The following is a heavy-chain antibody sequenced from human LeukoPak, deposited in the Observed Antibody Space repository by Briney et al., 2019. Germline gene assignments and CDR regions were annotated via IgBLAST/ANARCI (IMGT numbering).Heavy chain of an antibody. V-gene: IGHV4-34*01. CDR1: GGSFSEYY. CDR2: ITHSGYT. J-gene: IGHJ4*02. CDR3: ARDGEFHDY. D-gene: IGHD3-10*01. Sequence: PSDTLSFTCDVSGGSFSEYYWSWIRQPPGKGLEWIGEITHSGYTNYNPSLKSRVTMSVDTAKNQFSLKLDSVTAADTAVYYCARDGEFHDYWGQGTLVTVSS.